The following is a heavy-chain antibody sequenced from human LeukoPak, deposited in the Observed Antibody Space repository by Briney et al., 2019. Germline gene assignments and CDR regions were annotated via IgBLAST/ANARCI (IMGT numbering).Heavy chain of an antibody. CDR3: AATYYYDSSGYYGMDV. D-gene: IGHD3-22*01. Sequence: GASVKVSRKASGFTFTSYAMQWVRQARGQRLESIGWIVVGSGNTNYAQKFQERVTITRDMSTSTAYMELSSLRSEDTAVYYCAATYYYDSSGYYGMDVWGQGTTVTVSS. J-gene: IGHJ6*02. CDR1: GFTFTSYA. V-gene: IGHV1-58*02. CDR2: IVVGSGNT.